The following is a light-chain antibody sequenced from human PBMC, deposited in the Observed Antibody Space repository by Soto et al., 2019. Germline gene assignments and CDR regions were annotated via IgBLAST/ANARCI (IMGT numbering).Light chain of an antibody. V-gene: IGKV1-39*01. CDR3: QQHFHTPPA. Sequence: DIQMTQSPSSLSASVGDRVTITCRASQTINNFLNWYQQEPGKAPNLLIHGASTLQSGVPSRFTGSGSGTYFTLSISSLQPEDFATYYCQQHFHTPPAFVQGRRLEIK. J-gene: IGKJ5*01. CDR1: QTINNF. CDR2: GAS.